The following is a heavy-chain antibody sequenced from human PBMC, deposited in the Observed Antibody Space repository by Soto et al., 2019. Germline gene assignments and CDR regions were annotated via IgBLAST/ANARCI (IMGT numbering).Heavy chain of an antibody. CDR3: ARGLSIAAAGYWYFDL. D-gene: IGHD6-13*01. CDR1: GYTFTSYG. Sequence: ASVKAPCKASGYTFTSYGISWLRQAPGQRLEWMGWISAYNGNTNYAQKLQGRVTMTTDTSTSTAYMELRSLRSDDTAVYYCARGLSIAAAGYWYFDLWGRGTLVTVSS. J-gene: IGHJ2*01. V-gene: IGHV1-18*01. CDR2: ISAYNGNT.